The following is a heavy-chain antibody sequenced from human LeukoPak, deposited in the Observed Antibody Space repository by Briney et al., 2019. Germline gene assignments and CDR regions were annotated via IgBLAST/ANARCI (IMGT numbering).Heavy chain of an antibody. Sequence: SETLSLTCTVSGGSISSSSCYWGWIRQPPGKGLEWIGSIYYSGSTYYNPSLKSRVTISVDTSKNQFSLKLSSVTAADTAVYYCARSLGQQRIGDNWFDPWGQGTLVTVSS. V-gene: IGHV4-39*01. CDR1: GGSISSSSCY. CDR2: IYYSGST. D-gene: IGHD6-13*01. CDR3: ARSLGQQRIGDNWFDP. J-gene: IGHJ5*02.